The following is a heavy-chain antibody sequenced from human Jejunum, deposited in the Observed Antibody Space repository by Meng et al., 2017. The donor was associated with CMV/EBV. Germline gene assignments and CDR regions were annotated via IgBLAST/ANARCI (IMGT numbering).Heavy chain of an antibody. CDR1: QFPFNSHG. J-gene: IGHJ3*02. V-gene: IGHV3-48*04. CDR3: ARDIRHGGSDI. CDR2: ISVGSTVI. Sequence: AASQFPFNSHGMHWVRQAPGKELEWISCISVGSTVINYADSVKGRFTVSRDNAKSSLYLQMNSLRAEDTAVYYCARDIRHGGSDIWGQGAMVTVSS. D-gene: IGHD3-10*01.